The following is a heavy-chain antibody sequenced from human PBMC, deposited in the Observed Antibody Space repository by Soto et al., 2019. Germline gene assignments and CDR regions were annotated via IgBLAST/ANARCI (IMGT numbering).Heavy chain of an antibody. D-gene: IGHD1-1*01. J-gene: IGHJ3*02. CDR3: ARRAYLQGVRAFDI. CDR1: GYSFTSYW. CDR2: IYPGDSDT. V-gene: IGHV5-51*01. Sequence: PGESLKISCKGSGYSFTSYWIGWVRQMPGKGLEWMGTIYPGDSDTRCSPSFQGQVTISADKSISTAYLQWSSLKASDTAMYYCARRAYLQGVRAFDIWGQGSMVTVSS.